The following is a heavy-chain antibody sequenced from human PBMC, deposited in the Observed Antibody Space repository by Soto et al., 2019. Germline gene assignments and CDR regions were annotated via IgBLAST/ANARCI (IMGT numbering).Heavy chain of an antibody. D-gene: IGHD6-6*01. Sequence: GGSLRLSCAASGFTFSSYSMNWVRQAPGKGLEWVSDISSSSSTIYYADSVKGRFTISRDNTKNSLYQKMNSLRDEETALYYSESVSPADRGYYYYGMDVWGQGTTVTVSS. CDR2: ISSSSSTI. V-gene: IGHV3-48*02. J-gene: IGHJ6*02. CDR1: GFTFSSYS. CDR3: ESVSPADRGYYYYGMDV.